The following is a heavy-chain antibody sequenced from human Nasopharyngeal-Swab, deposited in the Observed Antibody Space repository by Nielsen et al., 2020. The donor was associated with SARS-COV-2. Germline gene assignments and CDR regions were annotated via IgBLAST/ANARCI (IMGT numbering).Heavy chain of an antibody. D-gene: IGHD3-22*01. V-gene: IGHV4-4*07. CDR3: ARGTYYYDSSGPAFDY. J-gene: IGHJ4*02. CDR1: GGSISSYY. Sequence: SETLSFTCTVSGGSISSYYWSWIRQPAGKGLEWIGRIYTSGSTNYNPSLKSRVTMSVDTSKNQFSLKLSSVTAADTAVYYCARGTYYYDSSGPAFDYWGQGTLVTVSS. CDR2: IYTSGST.